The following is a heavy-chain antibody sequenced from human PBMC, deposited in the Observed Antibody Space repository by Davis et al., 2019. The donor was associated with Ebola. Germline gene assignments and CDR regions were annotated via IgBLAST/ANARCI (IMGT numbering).Heavy chain of an antibody. CDR1: GFAFGTFS. Sequence: PGGSLRLSCAASGFAFGTFSMNWVRQAPGKGLEWVSSINSVSSYMYYVDSVKGRFTISRDNAKNSLYLQMNSLRADDTAVYYCARVRYGDYGFGMDVWGKGTTVTVSS. CDR3: ARVRYGDYGFGMDV. V-gene: IGHV3-21*01. J-gene: IGHJ6*04. CDR2: INSVSSYM. D-gene: IGHD4-17*01.